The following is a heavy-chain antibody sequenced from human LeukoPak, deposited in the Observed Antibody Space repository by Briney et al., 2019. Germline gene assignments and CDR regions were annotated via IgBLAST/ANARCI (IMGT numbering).Heavy chain of an antibody. Sequence: PSETLSLTCTVSGGSISTYYWSWIRQPAGKGLEWIGRIYVSGTAYYNPSLKSRVTMSVDTSKNQFSLNLSSVTAADTAVYYCSREDYQLVSGDFYYYLDVWGKGTTVTVSS. V-gene: IGHV4-4*07. CDR1: GGSISTYY. J-gene: IGHJ6*03. CDR2: IYVSGTA. CDR3: SREDYQLVSGDFYYYLDV. D-gene: IGHD2-2*01.